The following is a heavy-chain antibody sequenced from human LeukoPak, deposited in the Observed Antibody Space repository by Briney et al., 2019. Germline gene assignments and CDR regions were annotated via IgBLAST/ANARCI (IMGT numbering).Heavy chain of an antibody. J-gene: IGHJ4*02. CDR3: ARARVYGSGSFDY. Sequence: PGGSPRLSCAASGFTFSSYSMNWVRQAPGKGLEWVSSISSSSSYIYYADSVKGRFTISRDNAKNSLYLQMNSLRAEDTAVYYCARARVYGSGSFDYWGQGTLVTVSS. V-gene: IGHV3-21*01. CDR1: GFTFSSYS. D-gene: IGHD3-10*01. CDR2: ISSSSSYI.